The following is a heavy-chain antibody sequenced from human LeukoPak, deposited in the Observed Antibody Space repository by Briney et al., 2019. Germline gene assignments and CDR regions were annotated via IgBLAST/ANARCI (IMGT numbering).Heavy chain of an antibody. CDR1: GGSISSYY. J-gene: IGHJ4*02. CDR3: ARVDSSGYHEPFDY. Sequence: SETLSLTCTVSGGSISSYYWSWIRQPAGKGLEWIGRIYTSGSTNYNPSLKSRVTMSVDTSKNQFSLELSSVTAADTAVYYCARVDSSGYHEPFDYWGQGTLVTVSS. V-gene: IGHV4-4*07. CDR2: IYTSGST. D-gene: IGHD3-22*01.